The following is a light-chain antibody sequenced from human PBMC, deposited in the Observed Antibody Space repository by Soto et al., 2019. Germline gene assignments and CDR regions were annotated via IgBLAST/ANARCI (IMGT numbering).Light chain of an antibody. CDR3: QQYDRSSS. Sequence: DIQMTQSPSTLPASVGDRVTITCRASQSVYSWLAWYQQKAGEAPKLLIYKATTLQSGVPSRFSGSGSGTEFSLTISRLQPDDFATYFCQQYDRSSSFGQGTRLEI. CDR1: QSVYSW. V-gene: IGKV1-5*03. CDR2: KAT. J-gene: IGKJ2*01.